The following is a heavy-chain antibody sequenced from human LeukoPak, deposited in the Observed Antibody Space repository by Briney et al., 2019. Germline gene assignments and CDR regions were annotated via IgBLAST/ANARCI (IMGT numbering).Heavy chain of an antibody. V-gene: IGHV4-39*01. D-gene: IGHD4-17*01. CDR3: ASILTTVTTPIDY. Sequence: PSETLSLTCTLSGGSTGSSSYYWGWIRQPPGQGLEWIGTISYSGNTYYNPSLKSRVTISVDTSKNQFSLKLSSVTAADTAVYYCASILTTVTTPIDYWGQGTLVTVSS. CDR2: ISYSGNT. J-gene: IGHJ4*02. CDR1: GGSTGSSSYY.